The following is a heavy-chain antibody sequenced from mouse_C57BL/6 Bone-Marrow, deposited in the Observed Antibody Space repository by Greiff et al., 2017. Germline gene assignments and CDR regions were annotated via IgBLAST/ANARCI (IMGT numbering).Heavy chain of an antibody. J-gene: IGHJ2*01. V-gene: IGHV1-64*01. CDR2: IHPNSGST. Sequence: QVQLQQPGAELVKPGASVKLSCEASGYTFTSYWMHWVKQRPGQGLEWIGMIHPNSGSTNYNEKFKSKATLTVDKSSSTAYMQLSSLTSEDSAVYYCARPVYDDGSRGFDYWGQGTTLTVSS. CDR1: GYTFTSYW. CDR3: ARPVYDDGSRGFDY. D-gene: IGHD1-1*01.